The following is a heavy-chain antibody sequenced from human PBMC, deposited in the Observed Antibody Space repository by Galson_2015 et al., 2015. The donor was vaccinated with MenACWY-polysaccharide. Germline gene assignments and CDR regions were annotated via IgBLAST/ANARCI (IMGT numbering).Heavy chain of an antibody. Sequence: SLRLSCAGSGSRFSNSGIHRVRQAPGKGLEWVAVIQYDGSIKAYADSVRGRFTISRDNSKNTFFLEMNSLGAEDTAVYYCAREGSRIVFHAFDTWGQGTMVTVSS. J-gene: IGHJ3*02. CDR3: AREGSRIVFHAFDT. V-gene: IGHV3-33*01. CDR2: IQYDGSIK. CDR1: GSRFSNSG. D-gene: IGHD6-13*01.